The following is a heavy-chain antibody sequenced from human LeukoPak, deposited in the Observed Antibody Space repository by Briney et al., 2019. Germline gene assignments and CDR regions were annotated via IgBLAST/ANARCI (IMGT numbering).Heavy chain of an antibody. CDR3: AKAPVGHCSGAFCYHFDS. D-gene: IGHD2-15*01. CDR1: GFTFSTYA. Sequence: GGSLRLSSAASGFTFSTYARSRVRQTPGKGREWGAAVSGDNPGTYHANSVKGRFTISRDNSKNTLHLQMSGLRAEDTARYYCAKAPVGHCSGAFCYHFDSWGQGTLVTVSS. CDR2: VSGDNPGT. J-gene: IGHJ4*02. V-gene: IGHV3-23*01.